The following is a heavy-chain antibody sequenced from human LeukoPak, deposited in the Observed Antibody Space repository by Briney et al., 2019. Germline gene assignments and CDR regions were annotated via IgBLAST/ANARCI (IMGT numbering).Heavy chain of an antibody. CDR1: GFTFSSYS. CDR3: ARDLVVVAADY. CDR2: ISSSSSYI. J-gene: IGHJ4*02. V-gene: IGHV3-21*01. D-gene: IGHD2-15*01. Sequence: GGSLTLSCAASGFTFSSYSMNWVRQAPGKGLEWVSSISSSSSYIYYADSVKGRFTISRDNAKNSLYLQMNSLRAEDTAVYYCARDLVVVAADYWGQGTLVTVSS.